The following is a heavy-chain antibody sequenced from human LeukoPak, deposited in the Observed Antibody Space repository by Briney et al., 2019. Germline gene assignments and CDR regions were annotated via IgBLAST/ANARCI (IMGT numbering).Heavy chain of an antibody. D-gene: IGHD3-10*02. Sequence: GGSLRLSCAASGFTFSSYSMIWVRQAPGKGLEWVSSISSSSSYIYYAESVKSRFTISRDNAKNSLYLQMNSLRAEDTAVYYCARDYCSGGFDPWGQGTLVTVSS. V-gene: IGHV3-21*01. CDR3: ARDYCSGGFDP. CDR2: ISSSSSYI. J-gene: IGHJ5*02. CDR1: GFTFSSYS.